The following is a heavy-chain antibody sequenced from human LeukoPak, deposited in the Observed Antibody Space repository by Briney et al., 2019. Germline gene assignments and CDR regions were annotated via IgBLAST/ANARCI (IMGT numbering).Heavy chain of an antibody. J-gene: IGHJ4*02. Sequence: GGSLRLSCAASGFTFSSYAMSWVRQAPGKGLEWVSAISGSGGSTYYADSVKGRFTISRDNAKNSLYLQMNSLRAEDTAVYYCARDPDFWSGYYKPYFDYWGQGTLVTVSS. CDR3: ARDPDFWSGYYKPYFDY. CDR1: GFTFSSYA. CDR2: ISGSGGST. V-gene: IGHV3-23*01. D-gene: IGHD3-3*01.